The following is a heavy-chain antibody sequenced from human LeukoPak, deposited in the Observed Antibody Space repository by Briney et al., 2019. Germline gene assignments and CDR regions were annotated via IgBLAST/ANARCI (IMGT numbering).Heavy chain of an antibody. Sequence: SETLSLTCTVSGGSISSSSYYWGWIRQPPGKGLEWIGSIYYSGSTYCNPGSTFYNPSLKSRVTISVDTSKNQFSLKLSSLTAADTAVYYCGRLVPLNCDGSAYTDYWGQGSLVTVSS. D-gene: IGHD3-22*01. J-gene: IGHJ4*02. CDR3: GRLVPLNCDGSAYTDY. CDR2: IYYSGST. CDR1: GGSISSSSYY. V-gene: IGHV4-39*01.